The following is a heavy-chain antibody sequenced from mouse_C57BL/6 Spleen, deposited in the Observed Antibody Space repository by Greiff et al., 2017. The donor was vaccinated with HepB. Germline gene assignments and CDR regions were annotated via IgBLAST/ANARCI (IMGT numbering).Heavy chain of an antibody. CDR3: TREQLGDDWYFDV. J-gene: IGHJ1*03. CDR1: GFTFSDAW. CDR2: IRNKANNHAT. Sequence: EVKVEESGGGLVQPGGSMKLSCAASGFTFSDAWMDWVRQSPEKGLEWVAEIRNKANNHATYYAESVKGRFTISREDSKSSVYLQMNSLRAEDTGIYYCTREQLGDDWYFDVWGTGTTVTVSS. D-gene: IGHD2-12*01. V-gene: IGHV6-6*01.